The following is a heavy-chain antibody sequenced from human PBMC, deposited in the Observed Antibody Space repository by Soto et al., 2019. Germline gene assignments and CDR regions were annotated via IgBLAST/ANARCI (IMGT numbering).Heavy chain of an antibody. D-gene: IGHD4-17*01. CDR2: IDYSGTT. V-gene: IGHV4-59*01. Sequence: AETLSLTCTVSGGSISIYYWSWIRQPPGKGLEWIGHIDYSGTTTYNPSLKSRVTISVDMSKNQFSLKVTSVTAADTAVYYCPREHGDPVYFYGLDVWGQGIPVTVSS. CDR1: GGSISIYY. CDR3: PREHGDPVYFYGLDV. J-gene: IGHJ6*01.